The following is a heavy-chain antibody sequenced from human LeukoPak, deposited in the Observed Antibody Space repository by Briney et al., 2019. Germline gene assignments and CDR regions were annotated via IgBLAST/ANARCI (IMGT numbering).Heavy chain of an antibody. CDR2: IHDRGSD. J-gene: IGHJ1*01. D-gene: IGHD6-6*01. V-gene: IGHV4-61*01. Sequence: SETLSLTCGVSGASITTTNFWWTWIRQSPGRGLEWIGYIHDRGSDKYNPALESRATLSVDTSKNQFSLKLNSVTAADTAVYYCVRYGLVEFRNAFQYWGQGILVSVSS. CDR1: GASITTTNFW. CDR3: VRYGLVEFRNAFQY.